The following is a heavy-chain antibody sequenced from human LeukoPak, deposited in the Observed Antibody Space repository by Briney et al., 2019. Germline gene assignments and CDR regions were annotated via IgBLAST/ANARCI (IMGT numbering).Heavy chain of an antibody. CDR1: GFTFSDYP. Sequence: GGSLRLSCAASGFTFSDYPMSWVHQAPGKGLEWVSVISGSGETIYYADSVKGRFTISRDNSRRTLYLQMNGLRADDTAVYYCAKDRTRGWYLGYDAFDVWGQGTMVTVSS. J-gene: IGHJ3*01. CDR3: AKDRTRGWYLGYDAFDV. D-gene: IGHD6-19*01. V-gene: IGHV3-23*01. CDR2: ISGSGETI.